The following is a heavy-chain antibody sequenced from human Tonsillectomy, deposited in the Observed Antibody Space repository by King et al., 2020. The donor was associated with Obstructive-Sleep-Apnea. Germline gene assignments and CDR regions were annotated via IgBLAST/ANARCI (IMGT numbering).Heavy chain of an antibody. V-gene: IGHV5-51*01. J-gene: IGHJ4*02. Sequence: VQLVGSGAEVKKPGESLKISCKGSGYSFSSYWIGWVRQMSGKGLEWMGFIYPGDSDTRYSPSFQGHVTISADKSTSTAYLQWSSLMASDTAMYYCARAGIAVAGSWGIDSWGRGTLVIVSS. D-gene: IGHD6-19*01. CDR2: IYPGDSDT. CDR3: ARAGIAVAGSWGIDS. CDR1: GYSFSSYW.